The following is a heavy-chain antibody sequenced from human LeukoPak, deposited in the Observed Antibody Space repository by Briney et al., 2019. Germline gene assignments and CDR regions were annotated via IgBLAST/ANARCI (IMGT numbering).Heavy chain of an antibody. Sequence: PGRSLRLSCAASGFTFDDYAMHWVRHAPGKGLEWVSGISWNSGSIGYADSVKGRFTISRDNAKNSLYLQMNSLRAEDTALYYCAKGNSYDSSGYYPFNDAFDIWGQGTMVTVSS. V-gene: IGHV3-9*01. CDR2: ISWNSGSI. CDR1: GFTFDDYA. J-gene: IGHJ3*02. CDR3: AKGNSYDSSGYYPFNDAFDI. D-gene: IGHD3-22*01.